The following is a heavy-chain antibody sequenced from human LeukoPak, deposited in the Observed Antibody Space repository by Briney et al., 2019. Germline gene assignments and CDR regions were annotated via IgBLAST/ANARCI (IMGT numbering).Heavy chain of an antibody. J-gene: IGHJ4*02. Sequence: GGSLRLSCAASGFTFGSYWMHWVRQAPGKGLEWVSSISSSSSYIYYADSVKGRFTISRDNAKNSLYPQMNSLRAEDTAVYYCARVGVQQLVIDYWGQGTLVTVSS. CDR2: ISSSSSYI. CDR1: GFTFGSYW. CDR3: ARVGVQQLVIDY. D-gene: IGHD6-13*01. V-gene: IGHV3-21*01.